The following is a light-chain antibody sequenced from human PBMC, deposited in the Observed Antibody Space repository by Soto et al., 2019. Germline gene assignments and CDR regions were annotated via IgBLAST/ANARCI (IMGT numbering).Light chain of an antibody. CDR2: DAS. J-gene: IGKJ1*01. V-gene: IGKV3-20*01. CDR1: QSVSSY. CDR3: QHYGSSPWT. Sequence: EIVLTHSPATLSLSPGERATLSFRASQSVSSYLAWYQQKPGQAPRLLIYDASNRATGIPARFSGSGSGTDFTLTISRLEPEDFAVYFCQHYGSSPWTFGQGTKVDIK.